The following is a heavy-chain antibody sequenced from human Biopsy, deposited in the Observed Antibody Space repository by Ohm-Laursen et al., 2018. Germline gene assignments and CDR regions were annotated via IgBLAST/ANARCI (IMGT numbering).Heavy chain of an antibody. CDR3: ARDYDTSGYYYVS. J-gene: IGHJ5*02. CDR2: VSYSGNT. V-gene: IGHV4-59*08. Sequence: GTLSLTCSVSGVSISSYFWSWIRQPLGKGLEWIGYVSYSGNTKYNPSLKSRVNISVDTSKNQFSLKLNSVTAADTAVYYCARDYDTSGYYYVSWGQGTLVTVSS. CDR1: GVSISSYF. D-gene: IGHD3-22*01.